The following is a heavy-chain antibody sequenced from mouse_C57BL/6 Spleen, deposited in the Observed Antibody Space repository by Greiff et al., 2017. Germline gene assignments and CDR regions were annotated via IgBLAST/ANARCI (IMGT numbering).Heavy chain of an antibody. CDR3: ARWYYSSSYYFDY. Sequence: VQLQQSGASVKISCKASGYAFSSYWMNWVKQRPGKGLEWIGQIYPGVGDTNYNGKFKGKATLTADKSSSTAYMQLSTLTSEDSAVYYCARWYYSSSYYFDYWGQGTTLTVSS. V-gene: IGHV1-80*01. CDR1: GYAFSSYW. CDR2: IYPGVGDT. J-gene: IGHJ2*01. D-gene: IGHD1-1*01.